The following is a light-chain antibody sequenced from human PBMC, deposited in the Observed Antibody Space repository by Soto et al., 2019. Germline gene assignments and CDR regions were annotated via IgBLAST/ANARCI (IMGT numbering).Light chain of an antibody. CDR1: QSVSSY. CDR2: DAS. J-gene: IGKJ1*01. CDR3: QQRSNWPPWT. V-gene: IGKV3-11*01. Sequence: ENVLPKSPGTMSLAPGETAALPCRSSQSVSSYLAWDQQKPGQAPRLLIYDASNRANGIPARFSGSGSRTDFTLTISSLEPEDFAVYYCQQRSNWPPWTFGQGTKVDIK.